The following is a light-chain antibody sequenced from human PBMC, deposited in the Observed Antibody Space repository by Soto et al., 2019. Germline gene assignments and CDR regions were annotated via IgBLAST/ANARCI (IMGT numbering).Light chain of an antibody. J-gene: IGKJ2*01. V-gene: IGKV3-20*01. Sequence: EIALTQSPDTLSLSPGERATLSCRASQSVSSNFFAWYQQKPGQAPRLLIHGVSSRATGTPDRFSGSGSETDFTLTISRLEPEDFAIYYCQQYGASPRTFGQGTKLEIK. CDR2: GVS. CDR3: QQYGASPRT. CDR1: QSVSSNF.